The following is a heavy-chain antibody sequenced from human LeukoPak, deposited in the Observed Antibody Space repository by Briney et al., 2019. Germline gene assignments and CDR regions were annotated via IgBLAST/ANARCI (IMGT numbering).Heavy chain of an antibody. J-gene: IGHJ5*02. CDR3: ARKSWNDVYNWFDP. CDR1: GYTFTSYD. D-gene: IGHD1-1*01. V-gene: IGHV1-8*01. CDR2: MNPNSGNT. Sequence: ASVKVSCKASGYTFTSYDINWVRQATGQGLQWMGWMNPNSGNTGYAQRFQGRVTMTRNTSISTAYMELSSLRSEDTAVYYCARKSWNDVYNWFDPWGPGTLVTVSS.